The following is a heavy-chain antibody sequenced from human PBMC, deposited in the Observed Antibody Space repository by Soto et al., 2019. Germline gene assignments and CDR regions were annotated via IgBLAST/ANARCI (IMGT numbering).Heavy chain of an antibody. J-gene: IGHJ4*02. CDR3: AKRSSSSTFGY. Sequence: GGSLGLSCAASWFTFRRYGVRCVRQAQGKGLEWVSAISGSGSSTYYAASVKGRFTISRYNSKNTLYLQMNSLRADYTAVYYCAKRSSSSTFGYWGQGTLVTVSS. V-gene: IGHV3-23*01. CDR1: WFTFRRYG. D-gene: IGHD6-6*01. CDR2: ISGSGSST.